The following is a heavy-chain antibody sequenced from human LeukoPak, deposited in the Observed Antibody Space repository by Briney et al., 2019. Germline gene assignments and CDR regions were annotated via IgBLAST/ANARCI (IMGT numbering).Heavy chain of an antibody. CDR2: ISYDGSNK. J-gene: IGHJ4*02. Sequence: GGSLRLSCAASGFTFSSYAMHWVRQAPGKGLEWVAIISYDGSNKHHADSVKGRFTISRDNSENTLYLQMNSLRAEDTAVYYCARDRGIAAAGEHYYWGQGTLVTVSS. V-gene: IGHV3-30-3*01. CDR3: ARDRGIAAAGEHYY. D-gene: IGHD6-13*01. CDR1: GFTFSSYA.